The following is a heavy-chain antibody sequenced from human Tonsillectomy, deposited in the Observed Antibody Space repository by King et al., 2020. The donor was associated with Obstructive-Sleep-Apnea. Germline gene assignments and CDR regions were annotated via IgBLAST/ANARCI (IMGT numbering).Heavy chain of an antibody. CDR1: GFTFSSYG. V-gene: IGHV3-33*01. D-gene: IGHD3-10*01. Sequence: QLVQSGGGVVQPGRSLRLSCAASGFTFSSYGMHWVRQAPGKGLEWVAVIWYDGSNKYYADSVKGRFTISRDNSKNTLYLQMNSLRAEDTAVYYCAREDGSGIFAGAFDIWGQGTMVTVSS. J-gene: IGHJ3*02. CDR3: AREDGSGIFAGAFDI. CDR2: IWYDGSNK.